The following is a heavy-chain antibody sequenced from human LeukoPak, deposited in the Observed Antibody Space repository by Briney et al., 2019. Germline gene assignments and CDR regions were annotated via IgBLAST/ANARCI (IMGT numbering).Heavy chain of an antibody. CDR1: GFTFSSYT. Sequence: GRSLRLSCAASGFTFSSYTMHCVRQAPGKGLEWVAVLSYDGTDKYYADSVKGRFTISRDNSKTTLYLQMNSLRAEDTAVYYCAKDFHWAFDYWGQGTLVTVSS. CDR2: LSYDGTDK. D-gene: IGHD7-27*01. CDR3: AKDFHWAFDY. V-gene: IGHV3-30*18. J-gene: IGHJ4*02.